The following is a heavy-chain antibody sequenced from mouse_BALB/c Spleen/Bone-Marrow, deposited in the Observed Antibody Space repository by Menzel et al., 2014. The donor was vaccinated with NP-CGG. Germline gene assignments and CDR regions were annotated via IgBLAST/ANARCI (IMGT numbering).Heavy chain of an antibody. V-gene: IGHV14-3*02. D-gene: IGHD1-1*01. CDR3: AMYYYGSSLFAY. CDR2: IDPANGNT. Sequence: VQLQQSGAELVKPGASVKSSCTASGFNIKDTYMHWVKQRPEQGLEWIGRIDPANGNTKYDPKFQGKATITADTSSNTAYLQVSSLTSEDTAVYYCAMYYYGSSLFAYWGQGTLVTVSA. J-gene: IGHJ3*01. CDR1: GFNIKDTY.